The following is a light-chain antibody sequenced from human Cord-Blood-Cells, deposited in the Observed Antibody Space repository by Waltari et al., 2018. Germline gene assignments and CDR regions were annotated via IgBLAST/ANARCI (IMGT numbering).Light chain of an antibody. J-gene: IGKJ2*03. CDR1: QDINNY. Sequence: DIQMTQSPSSLSASVGDRVTITCQASQDINNYLNWYQQKPGKPPKLLIYDASNLETGVPSRFSGSGSGTDFTFTISSLQPEDIATYYCQQYDNLPPYSFGQGTKLGIK. CDR2: DAS. V-gene: IGKV1-33*01. CDR3: QQYDNLPPYS.